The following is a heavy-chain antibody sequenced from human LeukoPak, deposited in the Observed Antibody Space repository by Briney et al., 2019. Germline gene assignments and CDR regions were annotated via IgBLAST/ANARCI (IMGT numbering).Heavy chain of an antibody. D-gene: IGHD5-12*01. J-gene: IGHJ4*02. CDR1: GGSLSSYY. V-gene: IGHV4-59*01. Sequence: SETLSLTCTVSGGSLSSYYWSWIRQPPGKGLEWIGYIYYSGSTNYNPSLKSRVTMSVDTSTNQFSLKPSSATAADTAVYYCATSIEKSGYYYFDYWGQGTLVTVSS. CDR2: IYYSGST. CDR3: ATSIEKSGYYYFDY.